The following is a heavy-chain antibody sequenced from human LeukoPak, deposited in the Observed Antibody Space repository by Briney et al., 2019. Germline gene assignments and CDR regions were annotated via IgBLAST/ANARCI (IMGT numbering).Heavy chain of an antibody. CDR1: GFTFTMYW. D-gene: IGHD4-23*01. J-gene: IGHJ4*02. CDR3: ARYFGGHEDL. CDR2: MNTDGSRT. Sequence: PGGSLRLSYPASGFTFTMYWKHWVRQAPGKGLVWVSRMNTDGSRTDYADSVKGRFTISRDNAKNTLYLQMNSLGVEDTAVYSCARYFGGHEDLWRQGILVTVSS. V-gene: IGHV3-74*01.